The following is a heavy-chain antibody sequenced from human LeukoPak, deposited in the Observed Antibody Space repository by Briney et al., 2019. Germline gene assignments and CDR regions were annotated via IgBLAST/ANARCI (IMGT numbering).Heavy chain of an antibody. J-gene: IGHJ2*01. Sequence: GGSLRLSCAASGFTFSDYYMSWIRQAPGKGLEWVSAISGSGGSTYYADSVKGRFTISRDNSKNTLYLQMNSLRAEDTAVYYCAKVLDYWYFDLWGRGTLVTVSS. CDR1: GFTFSDYY. V-gene: IGHV3-23*01. CDR2: ISGSGGST. CDR3: AKVLDYWYFDL.